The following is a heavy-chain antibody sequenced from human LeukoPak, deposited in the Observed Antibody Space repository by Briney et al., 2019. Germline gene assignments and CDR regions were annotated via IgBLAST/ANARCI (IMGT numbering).Heavy chain of an antibody. CDR2: IKQDGSEK. J-gene: IGHJ4*02. CDR3: ASGARGTREGGDLYSFDY. D-gene: IGHD4-17*01. CDR1: GFTFSSYW. V-gene: IGHV3-7*01. Sequence: GGSLRLSCAASGFTFSSYWMCWVRQAPGKGLEWVANIKQDGSEKYYVDSVKGRYTISRDNAKNSLHLQLNSLRAEDTAVYYCASGARGTREGGDLYSFDYWGQGTLVTVSS.